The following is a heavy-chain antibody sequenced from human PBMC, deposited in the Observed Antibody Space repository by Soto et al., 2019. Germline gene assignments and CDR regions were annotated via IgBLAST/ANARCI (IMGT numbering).Heavy chain of an antibody. CDR3: GYFDY. J-gene: IGHJ4*02. CDR2: FDPEDGET. V-gene: IGHV1-24*01. Sequence: ASVKVSCKVSGYTLTELSMHWVRQAPGKGLEWMGGFDPEDGETIYAQKFQGRVTMTEDTSTDTAYMELSSLRSEDNFSPKKGYFDYWGQGTLVTVSS. CDR1: GYTLTELS.